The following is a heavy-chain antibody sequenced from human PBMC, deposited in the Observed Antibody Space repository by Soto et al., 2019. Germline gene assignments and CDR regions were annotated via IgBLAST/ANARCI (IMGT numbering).Heavy chain of an antibody. Sequence: QLQLRESGPGLVKPSATLSLTCAVSGGSISRSSYFWAWIRQPPGKGLEWIASMDYRGSTYYNPSLNSRATISIDTSKNQLSLKLTSVAAADTAVYYCSRRAPEGFDPWGQGTLVTVSA. CDR3: SRRAPEGFDP. J-gene: IGHJ5*02. V-gene: IGHV4-39*01. CDR2: MDYRGST. CDR1: GGSISRSSYF.